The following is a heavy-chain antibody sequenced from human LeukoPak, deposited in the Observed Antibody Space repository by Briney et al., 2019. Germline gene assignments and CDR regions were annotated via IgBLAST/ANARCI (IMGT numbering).Heavy chain of an antibody. CDR3: ARVRPYDYIWGTKRRYYFDY. CDR2: IYYSGST. J-gene: IGHJ4*02. CDR1: GGSISSSNYY. D-gene: IGHD3-16*01. Sequence: SETLSLTCSVSGGSISSSNYYWGWIRQPPGKGLEWIGSIYYSGSTYYNPSLKSRVTISGDTSKNQFSLKLSSVTAADTAVYHCARVRPYDYIWGTKRRYYFDYWGQGTLVTVSS. V-gene: IGHV4-39*07.